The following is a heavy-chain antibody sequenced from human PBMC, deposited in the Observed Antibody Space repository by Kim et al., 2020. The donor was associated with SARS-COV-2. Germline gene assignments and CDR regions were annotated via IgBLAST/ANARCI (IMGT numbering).Heavy chain of an antibody. J-gene: IGHJ6*02. CDR1: GFTVTSNY. CDR3: ARLISGGPLGYYGMDV. Sequence: GGSLRLSCAASGFTVTSNYTSWVRQAPGKGLEWLSIIYSGGSTYYADSVKGRFTSSRDHFKNTLDLQMNSLTVDDTAVYYCARLISGGPLGYYGMDVWGQGTTVTVSS. V-gene: IGHV3-53*01. D-gene: IGHD3-10*01. CDR2: IYSGGST.